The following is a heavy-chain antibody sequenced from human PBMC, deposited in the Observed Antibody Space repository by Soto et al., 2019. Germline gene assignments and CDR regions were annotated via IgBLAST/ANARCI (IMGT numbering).Heavy chain of an antibody. CDR1: GYTFTSYA. D-gene: IGHD2-15*01. V-gene: IGHV1-3*01. Sequence: QVQLVQSGAEVKKPGASVKVSCKASGYTFTSYAMHWVRQDPGQRLEWMGGINAGNGNTKYSQKFQGRVTNTRDTCASTAYRELSSLRSEDTAVYYCASEYFSGGSCALYYGMDVWGQGTTVTVSS. J-gene: IGHJ6*02. CDR2: INAGNGNT. CDR3: ASEYFSGGSCALYYGMDV.